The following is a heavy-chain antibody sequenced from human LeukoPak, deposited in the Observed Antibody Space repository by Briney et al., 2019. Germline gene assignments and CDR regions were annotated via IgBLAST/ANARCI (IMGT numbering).Heavy chain of an antibody. CDR1: GFTFSSYG. CDR3: ARDRYDFWSGRAFDT. V-gene: IGHV3-30*03. Sequence: GGSLRLSCAASGFTFSSYGMHWVRQAPGKGLEWVAVISYDGSNKYYADSVKGRFTISRDNSKNTLYLQMNSLRAEDTAVYYCARDRYDFWSGRAFDTWGQGTMVTVSS. D-gene: IGHD3-3*01. J-gene: IGHJ3*02. CDR2: ISYDGSNK.